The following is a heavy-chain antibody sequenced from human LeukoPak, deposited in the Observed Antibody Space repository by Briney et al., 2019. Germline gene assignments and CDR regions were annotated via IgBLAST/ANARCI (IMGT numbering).Heavy chain of an antibody. CDR3: ARVRSTLLYDSSGTDC. V-gene: IGHV4-39*07. D-gene: IGHD3-22*01. Sequence: PSETLSLTCSGPGGSISSSSDDWGCIRKPPGNGLEWIGRIYYSGSTYYNPPLKSRLTRSVDTSKHQFSLTQSSVTAADPAVDSCARVRSTLLYDSSGTDCWGQGTLVTVSA. J-gene: IGHJ4*02. CDR2: IYYSGST. CDR1: GGSISSSSDD.